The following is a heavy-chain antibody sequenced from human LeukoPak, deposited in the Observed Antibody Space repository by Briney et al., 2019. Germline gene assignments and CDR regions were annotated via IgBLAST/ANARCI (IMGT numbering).Heavy chain of an antibody. V-gene: IGHV3-30*03. CDR3: AREATWGEWYFDH. Sequence: GGSLRLSCVASGITFSRHGMDWVRQAPGKGLEWVAVIADDGGVKQYADSVKGRFTVSRDNSKSPLYLQMNGLSVEDTAIYYCAREATWGEWYFDHWGQGTPVTVSS. CDR1: GITFSRHG. J-gene: IGHJ4*02. CDR2: IADDGGVK. D-gene: IGHD3-3*01.